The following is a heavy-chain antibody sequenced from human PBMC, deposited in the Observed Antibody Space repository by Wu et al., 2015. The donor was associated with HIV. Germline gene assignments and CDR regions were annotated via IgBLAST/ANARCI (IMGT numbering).Heavy chain of an antibody. Sequence: QVQLVQSGAEVKKPGSSVKVSCKASGGTFSSYAISWVRQAPGQGLEWMGRIIPIFGTANYALKFQGRVTITADESTSTAYMELSSLRSEDTAVYYCAGYYGSGSYYTLYGWFDPWGQGTLVTVSS. CDR1: GGTFSSYA. D-gene: IGHD3-10*01. CDR2: IIPIFGTA. J-gene: IGHJ5*02. CDR3: AGYYGSGSYYTLYGWFDP. V-gene: IGHV1-69*13.